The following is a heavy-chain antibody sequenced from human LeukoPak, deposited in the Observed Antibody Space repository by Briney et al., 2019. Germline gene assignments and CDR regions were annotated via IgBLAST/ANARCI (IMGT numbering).Heavy chain of an antibody. V-gene: IGHV3-21*01. CDR3: AKDYGDLDYYYYGMDV. D-gene: IGHD4-17*01. CDR2: ISSSSTYI. CDR1: GFTFSSYS. J-gene: IGHJ6*02. Sequence: PGGSLRLSCAASGFTFSSYSMNWVRQAPGKGLEWVSSISSSSTYIYYADSVKGRFTVSRDNAKNSLYLQMNSLRAEDTAVYYCAKDYGDLDYYYYGMDVWGQGTTVTVSS.